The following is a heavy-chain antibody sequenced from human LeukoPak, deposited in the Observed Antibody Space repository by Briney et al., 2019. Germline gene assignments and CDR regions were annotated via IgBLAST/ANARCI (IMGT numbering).Heavy chain of an antibody. V-gene: IGHV3-30*18. CDR3: AKEPYDSSGYYYSHGMDV. CDR1: GFTFSSYG. J-gene: IGHJ6*02. Sequence: GGSLRLSCAASGFTFSSYGMHWVRQAPGKGLEWVAVISYDGSNKYYADSVKGRFTISRDNAKNSLYLQMDSLRAEDTALYYCAKEPYDSSGYYYSHGMDVWGQGTTVTVSS. D-gene: IGHD3-22*01. CDR2: ISYDGSNK.